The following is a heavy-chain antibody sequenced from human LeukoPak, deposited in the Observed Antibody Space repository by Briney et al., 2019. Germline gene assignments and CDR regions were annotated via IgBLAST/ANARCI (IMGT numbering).Heavy chain of an antibody. CDR2: ISWNSGSK. V-gene: IGHV3-9*03. Sequence: PGGSLRLSCAASRFTFDDYAMHWVRQAPGKGRVWVSGISWNSGSKGYADSVKGRFTISRDSAKNSLYLQMNSLRAADMALYYCAAGRQAGLPHCARGDFGCWGQGTLVTASS. J-gene: IGHJ4*02. D-gene: IGHD3-10*01. CDR1: RFTFDDYA. CDR3: AAGRQAGLPHCARGDFGC.